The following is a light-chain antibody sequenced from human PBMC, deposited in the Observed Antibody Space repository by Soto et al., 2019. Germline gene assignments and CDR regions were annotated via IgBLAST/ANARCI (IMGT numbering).Light chain of an antibody. CDR3: QQYDSLPPWT. V-gene: IGKV3-15*01. Sequence: EIVMTQSPATLSVSPGESATLSCRASQSVSSHLAWYQQKPGQAPRLLIYDASTGVTDIPGKFSGRGSGTDFSLTISSLQSEYFAVYYCQQYDSLPPWTFGQGTKVEI. CDR2: DAS. CDR1: QSVSSH. J-gene: IGKJ1*01.